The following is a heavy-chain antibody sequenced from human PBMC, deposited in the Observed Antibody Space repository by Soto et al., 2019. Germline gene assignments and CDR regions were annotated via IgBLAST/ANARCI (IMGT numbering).Heavy chain of an antibody. V-gene: IGHV3-74*01. D-gene: IGHD1-26*01. CDR1: GFAFSRFP. Sequence: GGSLRLSCAASGFAFSRFPMHWVRQAPGKGLVWVSRIDPDGSDTTYADSVKGRFTISRDNAKNIVYQQMSSLRAEDTALYYCATMAGTYPYWGQGTLVTVSS. CDR2: IDPDGSDT. J-gene: IGHJ4*02. CDR3: ATMAGTYPY.